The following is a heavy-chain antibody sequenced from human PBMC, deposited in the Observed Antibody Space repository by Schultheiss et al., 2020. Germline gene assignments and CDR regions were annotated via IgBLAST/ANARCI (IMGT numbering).Heavy chain of an antibody. CDR3: AKGSGGDYVDFDY. CDR2: ISWNSGSI. D-gene: IGHD4-17*01. J-gene: IGHJ4*02. CDR1: GFTFDDYA. Sequence: GGSLRLSCAASGFTFDDYAMHWVRQAPGKGLEWVSGISWNSGSIGYADSVKGRFTISRDNAKNSLYLQMNSLRAEDTALYYCAKGSGGDYVDFDYWGQGTLVTVYS. V-gene: IGHV3-9*01.